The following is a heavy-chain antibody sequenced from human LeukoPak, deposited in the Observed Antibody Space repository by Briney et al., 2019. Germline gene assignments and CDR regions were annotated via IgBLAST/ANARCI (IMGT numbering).Heavy chain of an antibody. CDR1: GFTFSSYS. V-gene: IGHV3-21*01. Sequence: GGSLRLSCAASGFTFSSYSMNWVRQAPGKGLEWVSSISSSSSYIYYADSVKGRFTISRDNAKNSLYLQRTSLRAGDTAVYYCARDLGGGGIFDYWGQGTLVTVSS. CDR3: ARDLGGGGIFDY. D-gene: IGHD3-16*01. J-gene: IGHJ4*02. CDR2: ISSSSSYI.